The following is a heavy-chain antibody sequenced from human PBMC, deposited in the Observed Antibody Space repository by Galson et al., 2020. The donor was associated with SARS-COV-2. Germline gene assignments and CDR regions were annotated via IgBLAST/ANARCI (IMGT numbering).Heavy chain of an antibody. CDR2: FDPEDGET. V-gene: IGHV1-24*01. J-gene: IGHJ4*02. D-gene: IGHD3-22*01. CDR3: ATVGNDSSGYYLPFLDY. CDR1: GYTLTELS. Sequence: ASVKVSCKVSGYTLTELSMHWVRQAPGKGLEWMGGFDPEDGETIYAQKFQGRVTMTEDTSTDTAYMELSSLRSEDTAVYYCATVGNDSSGYYLPFLDYWGQGTLFTVDS.